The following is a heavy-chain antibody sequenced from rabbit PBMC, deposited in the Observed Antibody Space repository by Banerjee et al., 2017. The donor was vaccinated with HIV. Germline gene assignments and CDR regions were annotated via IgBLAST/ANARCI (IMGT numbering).Heavy chain of an antibody. D-gene: IGHD4-1*01. J-gene: IGHJ4*01. V-gene: IGHV1S45*01. CDR2: IYDGSSGST. Sequence: QEQLEESGGDLVKPEGSLTLTCTASGFSFSSSYWICWVRQAPGKGLEWIACIYDGSSGSTVYATWAKGRFTISRTSSTTVALQMTSLTAADTATYFCARDLAGVIGWNFDLWGPGTLVTVS. CDR1: GFSFSSSYW. CDR3: ARDLAGVIGWNFDL.